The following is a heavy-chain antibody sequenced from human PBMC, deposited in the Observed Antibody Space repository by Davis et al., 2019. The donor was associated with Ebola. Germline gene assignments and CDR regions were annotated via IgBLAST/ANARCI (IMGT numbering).Heavy chain of an antibody. V-gene: IGHV3-49*03. CDR3: TRAGRFGELFMMLFDY. Sequence: GESLKISCTASGFTFGDYAMSWFRQAPGKGLEWVGFIRSKAYGGTTEYAASVKGRFTISRDDSKSIAYLQMNSLKTEDTAVYYCTRAGRFGELFMMLFDYWGQGTLVTVSS. CDR1: GFTFGDYA. J-gene: IGHJ4*02. CDR2: IRSKAYGGTT. D-gene: IGHD3-10*01.